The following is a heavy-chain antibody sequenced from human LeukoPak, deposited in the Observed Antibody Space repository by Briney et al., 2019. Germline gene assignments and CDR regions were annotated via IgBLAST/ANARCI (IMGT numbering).Heavy chain of an antibody. CDR3: ARVGIVVVPAANYYFDY. D-gene: IGHD2-2*01. V-gene: IGHV4-4*02. CDR1: GGSISSSNW. CDR2: IYHSGST. Sequence: SETLSLTCAVSGGSISSSNWWSWVRQPPGKGLEWIGEIYHSGSTNYNPSLKSRVTISVDKSKNQFSLKLSSVTAADTAVYYCARVGIVVVPAANYYFDYWGQGTLVTVSS. J-gene: IGHJ4*02.